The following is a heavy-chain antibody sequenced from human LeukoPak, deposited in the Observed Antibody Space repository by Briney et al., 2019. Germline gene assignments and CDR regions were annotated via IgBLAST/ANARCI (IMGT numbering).Heavy chain of an antibody. CDR2: IRYDGSNK. J-gene: IGHJ4*02. V-gene: IGHV3-30*02. CDR1: GFTFSSYG. CDR3: AKEGERYFDWLLHVREYYFDY. D-gene: IGHD3-9*01. Sequence: PGGSLRLSCAASGFTFSSYGMHWVRQAPGKGLEWVAFIRYDGSNKYYADSVKGRFTISRDNSKNTLYLQMNSLRAEDTAVYYCAKEGERYFDWLLHVREYYFDYWGQGTLVTVSS.